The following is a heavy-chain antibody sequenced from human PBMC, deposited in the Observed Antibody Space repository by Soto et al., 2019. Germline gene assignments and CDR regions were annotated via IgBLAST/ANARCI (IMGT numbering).Heavy chain of an antibody. CDR1: GASISSYY. J-gene: IGHJ4*02. CDR2: IYYSGST. CDR3: ARQEGYTTAWYPFDY. Sequence: PSETLSLTCTVSGASISSYYWNWVRQSPGKGLEWIGNIYYSGSTNYNPSLKSRVTISIDTSKKHFSLKMTSVTAADTAVYFCARQEGYTTAWYPFDYWGPGTLVTVSS. D-gene: IGHD6-19*01. V-gene: IGHV4-59*08.